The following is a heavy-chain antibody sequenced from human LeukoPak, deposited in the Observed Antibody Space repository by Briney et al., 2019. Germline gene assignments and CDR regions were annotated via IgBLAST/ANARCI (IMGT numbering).Heavy chain of an antibody. CDR1: GFTFSSYA. Sequence: GGSLRLSCAASGFTFSSYAMHWVRQAPGRGLEWVAVISYDGNHKYHADSVKGRFTISRDNSKNTLYLQMNSLRAEDTAVYYCARDGPQIVPAVPSGYWGQGTLVTVSS. V-gene: IGHV3-30-3*01. CDR3: ARDGPQIVPAVPSGY. J-gene: IGHJ4*02. CDR2: ISYDGNHK. D-gene: IGHD2-2*01.